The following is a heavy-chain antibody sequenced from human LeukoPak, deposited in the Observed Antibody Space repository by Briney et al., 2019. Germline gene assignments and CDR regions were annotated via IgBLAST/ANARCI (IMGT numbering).Heavy chain of an antibody. D-gene: IGHD3-3*01. Sequence: SETLSLTGTVSGDSFRSYYWSWIRQPPGKGLEWVGYIYYGGSTNYNPSLKSRVTISVDTSKNQFSLKLNSVTAADTAVYYCARGRNLEWFDYWGQGTLVTVSS. CDR2: IYYGGST. J-gene: IGHJ5*01. V-gene: IGHV4-59*01. CDR3: ARGRNLEWFDY. CDR1: GDSFRSYY.